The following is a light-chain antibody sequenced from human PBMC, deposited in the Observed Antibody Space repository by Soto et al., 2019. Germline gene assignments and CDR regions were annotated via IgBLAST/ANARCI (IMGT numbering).Light chain of an antibody. Sequence: GSMTLSKRERATLSCRASQSVSSNYLAWYQQKPGQAPRLLISRASSRATGIPDMFSGSGSGADFTLTISMLEAEDVVLYCCQQSGCPPITFGQGTRLEIK. CDR3: QQSGCPPIT. V-gene: IGKV3-20*01. J-gene: IGKJ5*01. CDR1: QSVSSNY. CDR2: RAS.